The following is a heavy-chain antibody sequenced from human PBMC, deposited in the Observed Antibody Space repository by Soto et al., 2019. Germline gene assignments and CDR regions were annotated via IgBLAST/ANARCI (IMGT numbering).Heavy chain of an antibody. CDR1: GGSVSSGSYY. V-gene: IGHV4-61*01. Sequence: QVQLQESGPGLVKPSETLSLTCTVSGGSVSSGSYYWSWIRQPPGKGLEWIGYIYYSGSTNYNPPLQSRVSISVDTSKNQFSLKLSSVTAADTAVYYCARNYGSGSPTTYYYYYYGRDVWGQGTTVTVSS. D-gene: IGHD3-10*01. CDR2: IYYSGST. CDR3: ARNYGSGSPTTYYYYYYGRDV. J-gene: IGHJ6*02.